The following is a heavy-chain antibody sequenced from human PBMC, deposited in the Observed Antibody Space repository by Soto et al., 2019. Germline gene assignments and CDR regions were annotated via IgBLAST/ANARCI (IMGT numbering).Heavy chain of an antibody. CDR1: DFSLNTYGVG. CDR2: IYWDDDK. J-gene: IGHJ4*02. V-gene: IGHV2-5*02. D-gene: IGHD3-16*01. Sequence: QITLKESGPPLVKPTQPLTLTCTVSDFSLNTYGVGVGWIRQPPGKALEWLALIYWDDDKRYSPSLKSRLTITKDTSKNQVVLTMTNMDPVDTVTYYCARALGSWGAYYFDYWGQGTLVTVSS. CDR3: ARALGSWGAYYFDY.